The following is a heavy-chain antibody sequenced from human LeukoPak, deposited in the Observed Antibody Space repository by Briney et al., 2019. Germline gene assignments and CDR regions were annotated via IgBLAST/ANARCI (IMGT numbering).Heavy chain of an antibody. CDR2: MNPNSGNT. J-gene: IGHJ5*02. CDR3: ARDPGYSGYEGTNWFDP. CDR1: GYTFTSYD. V-gene: IGHV1-8*01. D-gene: IGHD5-12*01. Sequence: GASVKVSCKASGYTFTSYDINWVRQATGQGLEWMGWMNPNSGNTGYAQKFQGRVTMTRNTSISTAYMELSSLRSEDTAVYYCARDPGYSGYEGTNWFDPWGQGTLVTVSS.